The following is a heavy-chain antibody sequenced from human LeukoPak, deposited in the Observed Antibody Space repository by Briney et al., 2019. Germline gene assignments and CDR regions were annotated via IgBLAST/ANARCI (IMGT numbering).Heavy chain of an antibody. D-gene: IGHD4-17*01. CDR1: GFTFSSYG. CDR3: AKVLYGDFDAFDM. CDR2: ISGSGSST. V-gene: IGHV3-23*01. J-gene: IGHJ3*02. Sequence: GGSLGLSCAASGFTFSSYGMSWVRQAPGKGLEWVSLISGSGSSTYYADSVKGRFTISRDNSKNTLYLQMNSLRAEDTAVYYCAKVLYGDFDAFDMWGQGTKVTVSS.